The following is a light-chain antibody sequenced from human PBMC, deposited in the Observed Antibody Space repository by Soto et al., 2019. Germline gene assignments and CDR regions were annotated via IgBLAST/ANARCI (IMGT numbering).Light chain of an antibody. CDR2: GAS. CDR3: QQYSDWPWT. J-gene: IGKJ1*01. Sequence: EIVMTQSPATLSVSPGERATLSCRASQSFTSNLAWYQQKPGQAPRLLIYGASTRATGIPARFSGSGSGTEFTLPISRLESEDFGVYYCQQYSDWPWTFGQGTKVDIK. CDR1: QSFTSN. V-gene: IGKV3-15*01.